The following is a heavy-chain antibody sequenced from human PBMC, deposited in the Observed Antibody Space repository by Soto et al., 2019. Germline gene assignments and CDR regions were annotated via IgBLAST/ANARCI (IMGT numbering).Heavy chain of an antibody. J-gene: IGHJ6*02. V-gene: IGHV3-23*01. CDR1: GFTFSSYA. CDR2: ISGSGGST. Sequence: EVQLLESGGGLVQPGGSLRLSCAASGFTFSSYAMSWVRQAPGKRLEWVSAISGSGGSTYYAESVKGRFTISRDNSKNTLYLQMNSLRAEDTAVYYCAASVLRYYYGMDVWGQGTTVTVSS. CDR3: AASVLRYYYGMDV.